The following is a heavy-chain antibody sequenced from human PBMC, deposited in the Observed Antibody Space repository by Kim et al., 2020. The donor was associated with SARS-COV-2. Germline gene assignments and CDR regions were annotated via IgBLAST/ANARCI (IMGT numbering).Heavy chain of an antibody. CDR1: GFTFSGSA. Sequence: GGSLRLSCAASGFTFSGSAMHWVRQASGKGLEWVGRIRSKANSYATAYAASVKGSVTISRDDSKNTAYLQMNSLKTEDTGVYYCTRPGYSNGYGSFYYYYRKDVWGQGTTVTVSS. CDR3: TRPGYSNGYGSFYYYYRKDV. V-gene: IGHV3-73*01. J-gene: IGHJ6*02. CDR2: IRSKANSYAT. D-gene: IGHD5-18*01.